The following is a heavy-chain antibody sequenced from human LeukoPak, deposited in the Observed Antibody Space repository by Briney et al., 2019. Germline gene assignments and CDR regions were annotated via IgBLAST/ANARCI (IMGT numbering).Heavy chain of an antibody. J-gene: IGHJ5*02. CDR1: GDSISYGSSY. Sequence: SETLSLTCTVSGDSISYGSSYWSWIRQPAGKGLEWIGRIYTTGSTNYNPSLKSRVTMSVETSNNQFSLRLTSVIAADTAVYFCARGGQPDNWFHPWGQGILVTVSS. D-gene: IGHD1-26*01. CDR2: IYTTGST. V-gene: IGHV4-61*02. CDR3: ARGGQPDNWFHP.